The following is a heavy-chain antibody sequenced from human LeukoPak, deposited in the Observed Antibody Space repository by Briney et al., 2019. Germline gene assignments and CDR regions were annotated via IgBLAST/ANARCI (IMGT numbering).Heavy chain of an antibody. V-gene: IGHV1-8*01. Sequence: ASVKVSCKASGYTFTSYDINWVRQATGQGLEWVGWMNTNRGNTGYAQKLQGRGTMTRNTSISTAYMELSSLRSEDTAVYYCARSRYCSSTSCLHYYYYGMDVWGQGTTVTVSS. D-gene: IGHD2-2*01. J-gene: IGHJ6*02. CDR2: MNTNRGNT. CDR1: GYTFTSYD. CDR3: ARSRYCSSTSCLHYYYYGMDV.